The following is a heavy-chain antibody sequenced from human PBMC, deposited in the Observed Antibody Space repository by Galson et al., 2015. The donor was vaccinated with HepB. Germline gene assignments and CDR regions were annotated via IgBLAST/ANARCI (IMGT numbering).Heavy chain of an antibody. J-gene: IGHJ4*02. CDR3: TTGAYSGYEGWGSGDY. CDR1: GFTFSNCA. Sequence: SLRLSCAASGFTFSNCAMTWVRQAPGKGLEWVGRIKSKTDGGTTDYAAPVKGRFTISRDDSKNTLYLQMNSLKTEVTAVYYCTTGAYSGYEGWGSGDYWGQGTLVTVSS. CDR2: IKSKTDGGTT. V-gene: IGHV3-15*01. D-gene: IGHD5-12*01.